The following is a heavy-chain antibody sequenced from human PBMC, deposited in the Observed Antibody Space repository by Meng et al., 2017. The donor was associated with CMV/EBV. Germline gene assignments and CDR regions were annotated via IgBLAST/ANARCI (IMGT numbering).Heavy chain of an antibody. V-gene: IGHV4-39*07. Sequence: GSLRLSCTVSGGSISSSSYYWGWIRQPPGKGLEWIGSIYYSGSTYYNPSLKSRVTISVDTSKNQFSLKLSSVTAADTAVYYCARGGYDILTGSPNWFDPWGQGTLVTVSS. CDR1: GGSISSSSYY. D-gene: IGHD3-9*01. CDR3: ARGGYDILTGSPNWFDP. J-gene: IGHJ5*02. CDR2: IYYSGST.